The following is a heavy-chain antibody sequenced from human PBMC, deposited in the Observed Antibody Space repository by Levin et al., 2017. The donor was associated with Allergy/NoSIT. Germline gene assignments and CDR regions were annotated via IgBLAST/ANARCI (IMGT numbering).Heavy chain of an antibody. D-gene: IGHD6-13*01. J-gene: IGHJ6*03. CDR2: IDYRGST. V-gene: IGHV4-39*01. Sequence: SQTLSLTCTVSGGSISSSRYYWGWVRQPPGKGLEWIGSIDYRGSTYYNPSLKSRVSMSVDTSKNQFSLKLSSVTAADTALYYCASQGTEPDYSNTSHNYYYSHYYMDVWGKGTTVTVSS. CDR3: ASQGTEPDYSNTSHNYYYSHYYMDV. CDR1: GGSISSSRYY.